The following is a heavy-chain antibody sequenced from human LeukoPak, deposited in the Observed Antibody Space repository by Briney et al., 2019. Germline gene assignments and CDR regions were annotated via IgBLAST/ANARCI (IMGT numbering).Heavy chain of an antibody. D-gene: IGHD2-2*02. J-gene: IGHJ4*02. Sequence: PGGYLTRYCSASGFTVSSYAMSRLRPAPGNGLEWVSAIGGSGDSTCTATSEKARFTTSRDSRTNRLYLQMMSRRAEDTAVYYCAKETRYCSTTSFYTDDWGQGTLVTASS. CDR3: AKETRYCSTTSFYTDD. CDR2: IGGSGDST. V-gene: IGHV3-23*01. CDR1: GFTVSSYA.